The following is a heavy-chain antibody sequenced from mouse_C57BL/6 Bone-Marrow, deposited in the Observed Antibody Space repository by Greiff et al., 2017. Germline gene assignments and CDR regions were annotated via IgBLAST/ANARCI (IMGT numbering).Heavy chain of an antibody. V-gene: IGHV14-4*01. J-gene: IGHJ4*01. D-gene: IGHD1-1*01. Sequence: VQLQQSGAELVRPGASVKLSCTASGFNIKDDYMHWVKRRPDQGLEWIGWIDPENGDTEYASKFQGKATITADTSSNTAYLQLSSLTSEDTAVYYCTTRIYYYGSSYGAMDYWGQGTSVTVSS. CDR3: TTRIYYYGSSYGAMDY. CDR1: GFNIKDDY. CDR2: IDPENGDT.